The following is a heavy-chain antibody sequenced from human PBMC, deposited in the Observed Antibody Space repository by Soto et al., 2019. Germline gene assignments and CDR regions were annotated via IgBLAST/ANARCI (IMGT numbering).Heavy chain of an antibody. D-gene: IGHD2-15*01. CDR3: ARSRFVVGVTEDYYGMDV. CDR1: GGTFSNSP. V-gene: IGHV1-69*12. CDR2: VIPVFKTA. J-gene: IGHJ6*02. Sequence: QVQLVQSGAEVKKPGSSVKVSCKSSGGTFSNSPISWVRQAPGQGLEWVGGVIPVFKTAKYAQKFQGRVTITADESTNTAYMGLSSLRSGDTAVYYCARSRFVVGVTEDYYGMDVWGQGTTVTVSS.